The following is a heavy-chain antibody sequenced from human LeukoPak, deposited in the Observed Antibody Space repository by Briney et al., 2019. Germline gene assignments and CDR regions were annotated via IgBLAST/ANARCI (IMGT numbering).Heavy chain of an antibody. D-gene: IGHD3-3*01. V-gene: IGHV4-59*01. CDR3: ARGVLEWLFTLDY. J-gene: IGHJ4*02. Sequence: SGTLSLTCTVSGGSISSYYWSWIRQPPGKGLEWIGYIYYSGSTNYNPSLKSRVTISVDTSKNQFSLKLSSVTAADTAVYYCARGVLEWLFTLDYWGQGTLVTVSS. CDR2: IYYSGST. CDR1: GGSISSYY.